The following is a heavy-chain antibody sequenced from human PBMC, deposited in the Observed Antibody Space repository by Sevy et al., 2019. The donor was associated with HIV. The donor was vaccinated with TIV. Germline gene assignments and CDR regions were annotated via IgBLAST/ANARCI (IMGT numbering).Heavy chain of an antibody. CDR3: TTGTVTTSHYYYYGMDV. D-gene: IGHD4-17*01. CDR2: IKSKTDGGTT. CDR1: GFTFSNAW. V-gene: IGHV3-15*01. J-gene: IGHJ6*02. Sequence: GGSLRLSCAASGFTFSNAWMSWVRQAPGKGLEWVGRIKSKTDGGTTDYAAPVKGRFTISRDDSKNTLYLQMNSPKTEDTAVYYCTTGTVTTSHYYYYGMDVWGQGTTVTVSS.